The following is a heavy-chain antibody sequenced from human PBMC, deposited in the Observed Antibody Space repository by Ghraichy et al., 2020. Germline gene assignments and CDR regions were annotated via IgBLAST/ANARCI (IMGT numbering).Heavy chain of an antibody. CDR3: ARDPGYWDYFDY. V-gene: IGHV3-21*01. D-gene: IGHD2-2*03. J-gene: IGHJ4*02. CDR2: ISSSSDYI. CDR1: GFTFSTYS. Sequence: SLSLTCAASGFTFSTYSMNWVRQAPGKGLEWVSSISSSSDYIYYADSVKGRFTISRDNAKNSLYLQMDSLRAEDTALYYCARDPGYWDYFDYWGQGTLVTVSS.